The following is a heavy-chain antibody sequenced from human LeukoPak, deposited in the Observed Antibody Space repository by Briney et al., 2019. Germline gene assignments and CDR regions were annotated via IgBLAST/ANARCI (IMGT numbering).Heavy chain of an antibody. J-gene: IGHJ4*02. CDR2: INPNSGGT. D-gene: IGHD3/OR15-3a*01. Sequence: ASVKVSCKASGGTFSSYAISWVRQAPGQGLEWMGWINPNSGGTNYAQKFQGRVTMTRDTSISTAYMELSRLRSDDTAVYYCARLSRAGLVYYWGQGTLVTVSS. V-gene: IGHV1-2*02. CDR3: ARLSRAGLVYY. CDR1: GGTFSSYA.